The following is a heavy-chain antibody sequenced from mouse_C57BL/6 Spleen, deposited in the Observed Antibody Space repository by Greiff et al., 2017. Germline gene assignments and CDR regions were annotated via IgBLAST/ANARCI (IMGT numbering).Heavy chain of an antibody. CDR2: IHPNSGST. J-gene: IGHJ3*01. D-gene: IGHD1-1*01. CDR3: ARPGGSSLAWFAY. Sequence: QVQLQQPGAELVKPGASVKLSCKASGYTFTSYWMHWVKQRPGQGLEWIGMIHPNSGSTNYNEKFKSKATLTVDKSSSTAYMQLSSLTFEDSAVYYCARPGGSSLAWFAYWGQGTLVTVSA. CDR1: GYTFTSYW. V-gene: IGHV1-64*01.